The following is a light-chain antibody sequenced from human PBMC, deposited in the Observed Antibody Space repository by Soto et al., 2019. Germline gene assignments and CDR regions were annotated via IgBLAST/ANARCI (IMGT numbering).Light chain of an antibody. J-gene: IGLJ1*01. Sequence: QSALTQPASVSGSPGQSITISCVGTSGDIGDYNYVSWYQQHPGKVPNVIIYDVSNRPSGVSYRFSGTKSGNTASLTVSGLQAEDVADYYCCLYTRSGTLIFGTGTKLTVL. CDR1: SGDIGDYNY. CDR3: CLYTRSGTLI. V-gene: IGLV2-14*01. CDR2: DVS.